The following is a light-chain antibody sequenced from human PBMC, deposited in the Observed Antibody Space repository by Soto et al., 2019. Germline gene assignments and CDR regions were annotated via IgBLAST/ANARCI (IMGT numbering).Light chain of an antibody. CDR2: ENN. V-gene: IGLV1-51*02. Sequence: QAVVTQPPSVSAAPGQKVTISCSGSSSNIGNNYVSWYQQLPGTAPKLLIYENNKRPSGIPDRFSGSKSGTSATLGITGLQTGDDADYYCGTWDSSLRVVFGGGTKLTVL. J-gene: IGLJ2*01. CDR1: SSNIGNNY. CDR3: GTWDSSLRVV.